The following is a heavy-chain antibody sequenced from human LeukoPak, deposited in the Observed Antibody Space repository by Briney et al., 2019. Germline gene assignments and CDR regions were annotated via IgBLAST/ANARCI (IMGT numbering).Heavy chain of an antibody. V-gene: IGHV4-38-2*01. Sequence: PSETLSLTCAVSGYFMRSNYYWGWIRQPPGKGLEWIGNIFHDGSTYYNPSLKGRVTISVDTSKNQFALRLSSVTAADTAVYYCASLVYQVYFDYWGQGTLVTVSS. J-gene: IGHJ4*02. CDR3: ASLVYQVYFDY. CDR1: GYFMRSNYY. D-gene: IGHD2-8*01. CDR2: IFHDGST.